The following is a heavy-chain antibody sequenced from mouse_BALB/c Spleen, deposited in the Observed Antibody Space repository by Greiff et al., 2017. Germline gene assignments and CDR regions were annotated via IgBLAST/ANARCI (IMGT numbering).Heavy chain of an antibody. CDR3: ARLAYYGSSHYAMDY. CDR2: ISDGGSYT. D-gene: IGHD1-1*01. Sequence: EVMLVESGGGLVKPGGSLKLSCAASGFTFSDYYMYWVRQTPEKRLEWVATISDGGSYTYYPDSVKGRFTISRDNAKNNLYLQMSSLKSEDTAMYYCARLAYYGSSHYAMDYWGQGTSVTVSS. CDR1: GFTFSDYY. V-gene: IGHV5-4*02. J-gene: IGHJ4*01.